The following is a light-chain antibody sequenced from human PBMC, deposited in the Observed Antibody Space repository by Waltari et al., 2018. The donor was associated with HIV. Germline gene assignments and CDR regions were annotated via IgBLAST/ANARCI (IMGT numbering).Light chain of an antibody. CDR3: QSYDRSLSGDVV. CDR1: SPTIGAGFD. J-gene: IGLJ2*01. Sequence: QSLLTQPPSLSGAPGQRVTISCTGSSPTIGAGFDVHWYQPLPGTVPKLLTDGNSKRPARVPNRVSGSKSGPAAAVAITGRQAEDEADYYCQSYDRSLSGDVVFGGGTKLTVL. CDR2: GNS. V-gene: IGLV1-40*01.